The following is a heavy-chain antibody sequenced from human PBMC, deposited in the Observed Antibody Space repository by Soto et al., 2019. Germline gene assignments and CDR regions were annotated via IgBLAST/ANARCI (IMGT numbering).Heavy chain of an antibody. CDR2: ISAHNGDT. CDR3: ARGWSRYYDSSGLMWFY. J-gene: IGHJ4*02. CDR1: GYTFTSYV. D-gene: IGHD3-22*01. Sequence: GASVKVSCKASGYTFTSYVISLLLQAPVQGLEWVGWISAHNGDTRYAQNLQGRITMTTDTFTNTAYMELTSLTSDDTAVYYCARGWSRYYDSSGLMWFYWGQGTLVTVS. V-gene: IGHV1-18*01.